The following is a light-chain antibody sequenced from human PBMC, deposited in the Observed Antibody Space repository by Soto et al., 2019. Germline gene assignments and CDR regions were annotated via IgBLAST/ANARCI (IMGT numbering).Light chain of an antibody. Sequence: EIVMTQSPATLSVSPGERATLSCRASQSIGSNLAWYQQKPGQAPRLLLYAASIRATDFPARFSGSGSGTEFTLTISGLQSDDFAVYFCQQYNNWPPWTFGHGTKVEIK. CDR1: QSIGSN. V-gene: IGKV3-15*01. J-gene: IGKJ1*01. CDR3: QQYNNWPPWT. CDR2: AAS.